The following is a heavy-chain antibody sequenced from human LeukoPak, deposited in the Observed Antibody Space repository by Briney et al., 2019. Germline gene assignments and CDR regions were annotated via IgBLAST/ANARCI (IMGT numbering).Heavy chain of an antibody. Sequence: ASVKVSCKASGGTFSSYAISWVRQVPGQGLEWMGGIIPIFGTANYAQKFQGRVTITTDESTSTAYMELSSLRSEDTAVYYCARGGSWSDNWFDPWGQGTLVTVSS. CDR1: GGTFSSYA. D-gene: IGHD2-15*01. CDR3: ARGGSWSDNWFDP. CDR2: IIPIFGTA. V-gene: IGHV1-69*05. J-gene: IGHJ5*02.